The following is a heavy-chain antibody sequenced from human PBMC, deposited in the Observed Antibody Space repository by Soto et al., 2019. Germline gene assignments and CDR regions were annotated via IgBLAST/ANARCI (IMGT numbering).Heavy chain of an antibody. CDR3: ARDTYSGNSIYYFDY. CDR1: GYTFINYY. CDR2: MNPSGGGT. D-gene: IGHD1-26*01. V-gene: IGHV1-46*01. J-gene: IGHJ4*02. Sequence: ASVKVSCKASGYTFINYYMHWVRQAPGQGLEWMGIMNPSGGGTVYAQTLQGRVTMTRDTSTNTVYMELSSLRSEDTAVYYCARDTYSGNSIYYFDYWGQGTLGTVSS.